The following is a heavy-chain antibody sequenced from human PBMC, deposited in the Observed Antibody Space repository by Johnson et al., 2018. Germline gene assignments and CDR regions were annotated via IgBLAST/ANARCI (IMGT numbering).Heavy chain of an antibody. CDR1: GFTFSSYS. V-gene: IGHV3-21*04. D-gene: IGHD6-13*01. Sequence: EVQLVESGGGLVKPGGSLRLSCAASGFTFSSYSMNWVRQAPGKGLEWVSSISSSSSYIYYADSVKGRFTISRDNSKNTLYLQMNSLRAEDTAVYYCARALAAAGTGYYYYGMDVWGQGTTVTVSS. CDR3: ARALAAAGTGYYYYGMDV. J-gene: IGHJ6*02. CDR2: ISSSSSYI.